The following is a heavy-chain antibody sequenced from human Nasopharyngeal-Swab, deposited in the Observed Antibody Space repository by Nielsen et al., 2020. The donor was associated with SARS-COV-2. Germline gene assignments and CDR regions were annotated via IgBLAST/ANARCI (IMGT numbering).Heavy chain of an antibody. V-gene: IGHV3-23*01. CDR1: GFTFSNAW. CDR3: ANEEVPNDY. J-gene: IGHJ4*02. CDR2: ISIRGVTT. Sequence: GESLKISCAASGFTFSNAWMSWVRQAPGKGLEWVSGISIRGVTTYYADSVKGRFTISRDNSKNTVYLDMNSLRAEDTAVYYCANEEVPNDYWGQGTLVTVSS.